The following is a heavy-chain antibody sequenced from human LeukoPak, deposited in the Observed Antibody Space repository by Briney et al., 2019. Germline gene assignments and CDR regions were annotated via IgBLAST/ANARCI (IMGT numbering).Heavy chain of an antibody. CDR1: GFTFSSYG. Sequence: PGGSLRLSCAASGFTFSSYGMSWVRQAPGKGLEWVSAISGSGGSTYYADSVKGRFTVSRDNSKNTLYLQMNSLRAEDTAVYYCAKEKDIVVVVAGLDYWGQGTLVTVSS. D-gene: IGHD2-15*01. J-gene: IGHJ4*02. CDR3: AKEKDIVVVVAGLDY. V-gene: IGHV3-23*01. CDR2: ISGSGGST.